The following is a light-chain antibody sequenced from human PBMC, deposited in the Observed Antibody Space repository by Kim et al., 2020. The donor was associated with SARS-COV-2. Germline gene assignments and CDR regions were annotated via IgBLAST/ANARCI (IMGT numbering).Light chain of an antibody. CDR1: SANIGAGYD. Sequence: QPVLTQPPSVSGAPGQRVTIACTGSSANIGAGYDLYWYQQFPGTAPKLLIYGNSYRPSGVPDRFSASKSGTSASLAITRLQAEDEATYYCQSYDNRLSVVFGGGTQLTVL. J-gene: IGLJ2*01. V-gene: IGLV1-40*01. CDR2: GNS. CDR3: QSYDNRLSVV.